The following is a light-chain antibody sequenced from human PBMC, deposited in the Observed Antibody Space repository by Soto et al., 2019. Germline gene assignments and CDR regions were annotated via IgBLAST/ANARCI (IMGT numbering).Light chain of an antibody. J-gene: IGKJ1*01. V-gene: IGKV1-5*01. CDR3: QQYHNYPRT. CDR1: QSIRTW. Sequence: DIQMTQSPSTLSASVGDRVTITCRASQSIRTWLAWYQHKPGKAPKFLIYDASTVESGVPSRFSGSGSGTEFTLTISDLQPDDFATYYCQQYHNYPRTFGQGTSVEIK. CDR2: DAS.